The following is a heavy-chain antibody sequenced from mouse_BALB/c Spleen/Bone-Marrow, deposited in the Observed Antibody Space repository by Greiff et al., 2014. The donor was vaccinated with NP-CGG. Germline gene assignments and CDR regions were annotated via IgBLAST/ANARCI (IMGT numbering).Heavy chain of an antibody. CDR3: ARNYRYAWFAY. CDR1: GYTFTSYD. V-gene: IGHV1-85*01. Sequence: QVQLKQSGAELVKPGASVKLSCKASGYTFTSYDINWVRQRPEQGLEWIGWIFPGDGGTKCNEKFKGKATLTTDKSSSTAYMQLNRLTFEDSAVYFCARNYRYAWFAYWSQGTLVTVSA. J-gene: IGHJ3*01. D-gene: IGHD2-14*01. CDR2: IFPGDGGT.